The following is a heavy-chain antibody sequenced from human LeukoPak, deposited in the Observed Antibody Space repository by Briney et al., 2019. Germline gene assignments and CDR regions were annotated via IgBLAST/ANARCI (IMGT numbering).Heavy chain of an antibody. J-gene: IGHJ2*01. V-gene: IGHV3-13*01. CDR2: IGTAGDT. D-gene: IGHD4-17*01. CDR3: ARLGPYGDYAGTPRYFDL. Sequence: GSLRLSCAASGFTFSSYDMHWVRQATGKGLEWVSAIGTAGDTYYPGSVKGRFTISRENAKNSLYLQMNSLRAGDTAVYYCARLGPYGDYAGTPRYFDLWGRGTLVTVSS. CDR1: GFTFSSYD.